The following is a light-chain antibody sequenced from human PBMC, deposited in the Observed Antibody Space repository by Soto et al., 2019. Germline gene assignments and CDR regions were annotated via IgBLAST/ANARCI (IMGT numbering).Light chain of an antibody. V-gene: IGKV4-1*01. CDR2: WAS. CDR3: QQYYSTSGT. Sequence: DIAMTQTPDSLAVSLGERATINCKSSQSVLYSSNNKNYLAWYQQKPGQPPKLLIYWASTRESGVPDRFSGSGSGTDFTLTISSLQAEDVAVYYCQQYYSTSGTFGPGTKVDIK. CDR1: QSVLYSSNNKNY. J-gene: IGKJ3*01.